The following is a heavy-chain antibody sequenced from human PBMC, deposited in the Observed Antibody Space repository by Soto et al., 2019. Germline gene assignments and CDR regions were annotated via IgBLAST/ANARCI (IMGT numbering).Heavy chain of an antibody. Sequence: PGGSLRLSCAASGFTFSSYAMSWVRQAPGKGLEWVSAISGSGGSIYYADSVKGRFTISRDNSKNTLYLQMNSLRAEDTAVYYCAKDPASACSTSCYYYYYYGMDVWGQGTTVTVSS. CDR1: GFTFSSYA. J-gene: IGHJ6*02. D-gene: IGHD2-2*01. CDR2: ISGSGGSI. CDR3: AKDPASACSTSCYYYYYYGMDV. V-gene: IGHV3-23*01.